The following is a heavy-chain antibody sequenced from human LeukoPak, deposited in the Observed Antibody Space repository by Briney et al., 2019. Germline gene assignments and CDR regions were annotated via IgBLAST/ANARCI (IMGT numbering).Heavy chain of an antibody. Sequence: GGSLRLSCAASGFSFSSFWMHWVRQPPGKGLVWVSRIDTDGSTTTYADSVKGRFTISRDNAKNSLYLQMNSLRAEDTAVYYCARTFSYYFDYWGQGTLVTVSS. CDR3: ARTFSYYFDY. CDR1: GFSFSSFW. CDR2: IDTDGSTT. V-gene: IGHV3-74*01. D-gene: IGHD2/OR15-2a*01. J-gene: IGHJ4*02.